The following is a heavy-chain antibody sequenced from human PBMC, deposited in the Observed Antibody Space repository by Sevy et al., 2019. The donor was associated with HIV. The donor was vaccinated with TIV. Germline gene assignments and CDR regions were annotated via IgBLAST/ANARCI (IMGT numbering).Heavy chain of an antibody. V-gene: IGHV3-23*01. CDR1: GFTFDNFD. CDR3: AKVGGRATTNYYYGLDV. D-gene: IGHD1-1*01. CDR2: ISGSGRGT. J-gene: IGHJ6*02. Sequence: GGSLRLSCAASGFTFDNFDMNWVRQAPGKGLEWVSGISGSGRGTYYADSVTGRFTISRDNSKNTVFLHMNTLRAEDKAVYYCAKVGGRATTNYYYGLDVWGPGTPVTVSS.